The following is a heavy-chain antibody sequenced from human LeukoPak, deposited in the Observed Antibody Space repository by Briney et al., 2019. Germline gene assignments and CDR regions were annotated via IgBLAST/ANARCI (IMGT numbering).Heavy chain of an antibody. CDR2: IKEDGNEK. Sequence: GGSLRLSCAASGFTFSSYWMAWVRQAPGKGLEWVASIKEDGNEKKCVDSVKGRFTISRDNAKNSLYLQMNSLRAEDTAGYFCVRAYNSAYDFWGQGTLVTVSS. D-gene: IGHD5-12*01. CDR3: VRAYNSAYDF. CDR1: GFTFSSYW. J-gene: IGHJ4*02. V-gene: IGHV3-7*01.